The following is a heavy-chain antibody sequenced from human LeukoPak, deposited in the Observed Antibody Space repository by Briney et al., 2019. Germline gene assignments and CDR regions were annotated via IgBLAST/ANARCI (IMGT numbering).Heavy chain of an antibody. J-gene: IGHJ4*02. CDR3: ARIPYDSSGYYDY. CDR2: INSDGIST. Sequence: QPGGSLRLSCAASGFTFSSYWKHWVRQAPGKGLVWVSRINSDGISTNYADSVKGRFTISRDNAKNTLYLQMNSLRAEDTAVYYCARIPYDSSGYYDYWGQGTLVTVSS. D-gene: IGHD3-22*01. V-gene: IGHV3-74*01. CDR1: GFTFSSYW.